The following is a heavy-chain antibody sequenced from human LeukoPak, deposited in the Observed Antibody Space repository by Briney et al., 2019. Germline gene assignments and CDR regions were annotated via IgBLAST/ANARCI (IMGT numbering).Heavy chain of an antibody. CDR3: ARNSWYEY. J-gene: IGHJ4*02. Sequence: ASVKVSCKTSGYTFTAYYMHWVRQAPGQGLEWMGWINPNSGATDYAQKFQGRVTMTRDTSISTTYMGLSSLRFDDTAVYYCARNSWYEYWGQGTLVTVSS. CDR2: INPNSGAT. D-gene: IGHD6-13*01. V-gene: IGHV1-2*02. CDR1: GYTFTAYY.